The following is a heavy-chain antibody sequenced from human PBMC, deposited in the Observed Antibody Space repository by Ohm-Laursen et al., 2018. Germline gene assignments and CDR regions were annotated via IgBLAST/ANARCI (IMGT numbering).Heavy chain of an antibody. J-gene: IGHJ4*02. CDR1: GFIFRNSG. Sequence: SLRLSCTASGFIFRNSGMHWVRQAPGKGLEWVAVIWYDGSNKYYADSVKGRFTISRDNSKNTLYLQLNSLRAEDTAVYYCARDGYNDVAFDHWGQGTLVTVSS. V-gene: IGHV3-33*01. D-gene: IGHD5-24*01. CDR2: IWYDGSNK. CDR3: ARDGYNDVAFDH.